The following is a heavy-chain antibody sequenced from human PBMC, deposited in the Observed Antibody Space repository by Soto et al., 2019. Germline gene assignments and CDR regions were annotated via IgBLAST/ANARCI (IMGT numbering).Heavy chain of an antibody. D-gene: IGHD6-19*01. CDR3: ASSVAGYFDY. J-gene: IGHJ4*02. CDR2: ISASGTYI. Sequence: PGGSLRLSCAVPGLTFTNYNVNWVRQAPGKGLEWVSFISASGTYIYYADSVKGRFTISRDNAKNTLYLQMNSLRAEDTAVYYCASSVAGYFDYWGQGTLVTVSS. V-gene: IGHV3-21*01. CDR1: GLTFTNYN.